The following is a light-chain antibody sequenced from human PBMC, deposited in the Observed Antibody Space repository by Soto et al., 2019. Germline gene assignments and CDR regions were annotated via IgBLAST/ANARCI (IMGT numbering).Light chain of an antibody. CDR2: SAS. V-gene: IGKV1-27*01. J-gene: IGKJ5*01. CDR1: QDISVY. CDR3: QKFNTAPLT. Sequence: DIQMTQSPSSLSASVGDRVTITCRASQDISVYLAWYQQKPGKDPKLLIYSASTLQSGVPSRFSGSGSGTDFTLTISSLQPEDVATYFCQKFNTAPLTFGQGKRLEIK.